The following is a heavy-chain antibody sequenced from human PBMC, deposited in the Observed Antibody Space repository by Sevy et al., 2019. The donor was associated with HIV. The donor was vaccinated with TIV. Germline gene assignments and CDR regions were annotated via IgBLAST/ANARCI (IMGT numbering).Heavy chain of an antibody. Sequence: GGSLRLSCAASGFTFSSYWMHWVRQAPGKGLVWVSRINSDGSSTSYADSVKGRFTISRDNAKNTLYLQMNSLRAEDTAVYYCARVSYDCRSGFLDAFDIWGQGTMVTVSS. J-gene: IGHJ3*02. D-gene: IGHD3-3*01. V-gene: IGHV3-74*01. CDR3: ARVSYDCRSGFLDAFDI. CDR1: GFTFSSYW. CDR2: INSDGSST.